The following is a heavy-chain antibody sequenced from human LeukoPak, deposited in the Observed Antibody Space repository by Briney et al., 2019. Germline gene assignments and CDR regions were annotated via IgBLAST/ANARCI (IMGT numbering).Heavy chain of an antibody. CDR1: GFTFSSYA. CDR3: ARAPNVEMITFGGVIVPSFYFDY. D-gene: IGHD3-16*02. V-gene: IGHV3-30-3*01. J-gene: IGHJ4*02. Sequence: GGSLRLSCAASGFTFSSYAMHWVRPAPGKGLEWVALISYDGSNKYYADSVKGRFTISRDNSKNTLYVQMNSLRVEDTAVYYCARAPNVEMITFGGVIVPSFYFDYWGQGTLVTVSS. CDR2: ISYDGSNK.